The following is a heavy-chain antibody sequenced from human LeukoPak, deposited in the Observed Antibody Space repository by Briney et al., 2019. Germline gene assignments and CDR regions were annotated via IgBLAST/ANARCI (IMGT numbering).Heavy chain of an antibody. D-gene: IGHD3-22*01. CDR3: ARGRDPYDSSGYYYDSYYYGMDV. CDR2: IIPIFGTA. Sequence: SVKVSCKASEGTFSSYAISWVRQAPGQGLEWMGGIIPIFGTANYAQKFQGRVTITADESTSTAYMELSSLRSEDTAVYYCARGRDPYDSSGYYYDSYYYGMDVWGQGTTVTVSS. V-gene: IGHV1-69*01. J-gene: IGHJ6*02. CDR1: EGTFSSYA.